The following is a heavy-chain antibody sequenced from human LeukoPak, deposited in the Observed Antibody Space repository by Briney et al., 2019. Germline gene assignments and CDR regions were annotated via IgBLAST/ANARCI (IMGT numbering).Heavy chain of an antibody. Sequence: QPGGSLRLSCVASGFTFSSYEMKWVRQAPGKGLEWVSYISSSGNSIYYADSVKGRFTISRDNAKNSLSLQMNSLRAEDTAVYYCARDKYCSGGSCYSGVYDYWGQGTLVTVSS. CDR2: ISSSGNSI. D-gene: IGHD2-15*01. V-gene: IGHV3-48*03. CDR1: GFTFSSYE. CDR3: ARDKYCSGGSCYSGVYDY. J-gene: IGHJ4*02.